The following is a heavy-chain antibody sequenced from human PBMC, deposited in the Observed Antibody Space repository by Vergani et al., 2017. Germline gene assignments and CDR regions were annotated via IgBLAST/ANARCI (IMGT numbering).Heavy chain of an antibody. D-gene: IGHD5-24*01. V-gene: IGHV3-23*01. Sequence: EVQLLQSEGAVVQPGGSLRLSCVASGLTFSSHAMSWVRQGHGPGLEWVSSIKNTGDSTHYADSVKGRFTIPRDNSKSTRDLQMNSLRVEDTAVYYCGGGSDNYNWGQGTLVTVSS. CDR2: IKNTGDST. CDR1: GLTFSSHA. CDR3: GGGSDNYN. J-gene: IGHJ4*02.